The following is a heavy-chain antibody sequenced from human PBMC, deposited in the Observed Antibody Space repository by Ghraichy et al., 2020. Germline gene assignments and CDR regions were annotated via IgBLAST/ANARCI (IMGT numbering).Heavy chain of an antibody. V-gene: IGHV4-34*01. Sequence: SQTLSLTCAVYGGSFSGYYWSWIRQPPGKGLEWIGEINHSGSTNYNPSLKSRVTISVDTSKNQFSLKLSSVTAADTAVYYCAIRPIAAADPDYWGQGTLVTVSS. CDR1: GGSFSGYY. CDR3: AIRPIAAADPDY. J-gene: IGHJ4*02. CDR2: INHSGST. D-gene: IGHD6-13*01.